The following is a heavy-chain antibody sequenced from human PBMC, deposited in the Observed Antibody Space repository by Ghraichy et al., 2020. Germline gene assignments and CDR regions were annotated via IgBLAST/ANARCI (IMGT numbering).Heavy chain of an antibody. V-gene: IGHV3-23*01. D-gene: IGHD3-22*01. Sequence: GGSLRLSCAASGFTFSSYAMSWVRQAPGKGLEWVSAISGSGGSTYYADSVKGRFTISRDNSKNTLYLQMNSLRAEDTAVYYCAKDIEHYYDSSGYLTPYYFDYWGQGTLVTVSS. CDR2: ISGSGGST. J-gene: IGHJ4*02. CDR3: AKDIEHYYDSSGYLTPYYFDY. CDR1: GFTFSSYA.